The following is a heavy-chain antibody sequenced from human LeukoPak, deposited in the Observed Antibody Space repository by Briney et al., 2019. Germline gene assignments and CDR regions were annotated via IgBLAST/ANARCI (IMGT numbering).Heavy chain of an antibody. CDR2: IYDKGDI. V-gene: IGHV4-59*08. Sequence: SETLSLTCTVSGGSISGFYWSWVRQSSGKGLEWIANIYDKGDIKNNPSLKSRVTISIDMSKNQVSLKLTSVTAADTAVYYCARHVGAWAFDIWGQGTMVTVSS. CDR3: ARHVGAWAFDI. J-gene: IGHJ3*02. CDR1: GGSISGFY.